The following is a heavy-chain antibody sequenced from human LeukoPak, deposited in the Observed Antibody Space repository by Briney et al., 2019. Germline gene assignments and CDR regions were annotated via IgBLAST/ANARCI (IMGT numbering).Heavy chain of an antibody. V-gene: IGHV3-21*01. CDR1: GFTFSSYS. J-gene: IGHJ4*02. CDR2: ISGTSTYI. CDR3: ARGGFNDYGSR. Sequence: PGGSLGLSCAASGFTFSSYSMNWVRQAPGKGLEWVSAISGTSTYIFYADSVKGRFTISRDNAKNSLYLQMNSLRAEDTAVYYCARGGFNDYGSRWGQGTLVTVSS. D-gene: IGHD4-17*01.